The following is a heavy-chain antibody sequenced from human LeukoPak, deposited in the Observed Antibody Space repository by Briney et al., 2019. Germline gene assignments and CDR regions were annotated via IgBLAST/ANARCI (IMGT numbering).Heavy chain of an antibody. CDR2: ISGSGGST. CDR3: AKAHAHYDILTGYLYYFDY. V-gene: IGHV3-23*01. D-gene: IGHD3-9*01. J-gene: IGHJ4*02. Sequence: GGSLRLSCAASGLTFNNYAMSWVRQAPGKGLEWVSAISGSGGSTYYADSVKGRFTISRDNSKNTPYLQMNSLRAEDTAVYYCAKAHAHYDILTGYLYYFDYWGQGTLVTVSS. CDR1: GLTFNNYA.